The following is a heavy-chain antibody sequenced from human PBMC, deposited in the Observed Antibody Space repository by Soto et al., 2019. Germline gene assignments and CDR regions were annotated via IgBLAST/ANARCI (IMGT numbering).Heavy chain of an antibody. CDR3: ARSPCSSTSCHPLDV. D-gene: IGHD2-2*01. Sequence: LRLSCAASGFTFSSYAMHWVRQAPGKGLEWVAVISYDGSNKYYADSVKGRFTISRDNSKNTLYLQMNSLRAEDTAVYYCARSPCSSTSCHPLDVWGQGTTVTVSS. J-gene: IGHJ6*02. V-gene: IGHV3-30-3*01. CDR1: GFTFSSYA. CDR2: ISYDGSNK.